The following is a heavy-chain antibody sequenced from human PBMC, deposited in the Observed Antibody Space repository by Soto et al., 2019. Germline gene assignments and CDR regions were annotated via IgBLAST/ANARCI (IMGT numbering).Heavy chain of an antibody. Sequence: RWISQTPGKGLEWIGYIYYSGSTNYNPSLKSRVTISVDTSKNQFSLKLSSVTAADTAVYYCARGKDYYGSGSYSWFDPWGKGTLVTVTS. D-gene: IGHD3-10*01. CDR3: ARGKDYYGSGSYSWFDP. J-gene: IGHJ5*02. CDR2: IYYSGST. V-gene: IGHV4-59*01.